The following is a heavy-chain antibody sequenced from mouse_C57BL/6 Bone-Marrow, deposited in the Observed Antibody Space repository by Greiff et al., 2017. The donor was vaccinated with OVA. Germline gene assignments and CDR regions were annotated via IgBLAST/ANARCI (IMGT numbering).Heavy chain of an antibody. V-gene: IGHV1-5*01. CDR1: GYTFTSYW. Sequence: VQLQQPGAELVKPGASVKLSCKASGYTFTSYWMHWVKQRPGQGLEWIGAIYPGNSDTSYNQKFKGKAKLTAVTSASTAYMELSSLTNEDSAVYYCTREGPYSSDYWGQGTTLTVSS. J-gene: IGHJ2*01. D-gene: IGHD3-3*01. CDR2: IYPGNSDT. CDR3: TREGPYSSDY.